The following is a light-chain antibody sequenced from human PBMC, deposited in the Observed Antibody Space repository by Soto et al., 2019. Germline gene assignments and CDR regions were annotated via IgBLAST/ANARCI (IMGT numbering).Light chain of an antibody. CDR2: DAS. V-gene: IGKV3-11*01. CDR1: QSIRSER. Sequence: EIVLTQSPDTLSLSPGERATLSCRASQSIRSERLAWYQQKPGQAPRLVIFDASNRASGMPERFSGSGSGTDFTLTISSLEPEDFAVYYCQQRSNWPPDTFGQGTDWRL. CDR3: QQRSNWPPDT. J-gene: IGKJ5*01.